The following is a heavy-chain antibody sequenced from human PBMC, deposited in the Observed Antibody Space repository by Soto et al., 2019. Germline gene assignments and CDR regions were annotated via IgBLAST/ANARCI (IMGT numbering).Heavy chain of an antibody. V-gene: IGHV3-30*18. J-gene: IGHJ6*03. CDR3: AKDRGYCTNGVCYPDYYMDV. CDR2: ISYDGSNK. Sequence: GGSLRLSCAASGFTFSSYGMHWVRQAPGKGLEWVAVISYDGSNKYYADSVKGRFTISRDNSKNTLYLQMNSLRAEDTAVYYCAKDRGYCTNGVCYPDYYMDVWGKGTTVTVSS. CDR1: GFTFSSYG. D-gene: IGHD2-8*01.